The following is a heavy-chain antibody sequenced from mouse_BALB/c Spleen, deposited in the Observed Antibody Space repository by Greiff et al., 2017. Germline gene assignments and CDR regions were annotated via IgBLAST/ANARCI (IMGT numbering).Heavy chain of an antibody. CDR2: ISYSGST. Sequence: EVMLVESGPGLVKPSQSLSLTCTVTGYSITSDYAWNWIRQFPGNKLEWMGYISYSGSTSYNPSLKSRISITRDTSKNQFFLQLNSVTTEDTATYYCARGITTLYAMDYWGQGTSVTVSS. V-gene: IGHV3-2*02. CDR3: ARGITTLYAMDY. J-gene: IGHJ4*01. CDR1: GYSITSDYA. D-gene: IGHD2-4*01.